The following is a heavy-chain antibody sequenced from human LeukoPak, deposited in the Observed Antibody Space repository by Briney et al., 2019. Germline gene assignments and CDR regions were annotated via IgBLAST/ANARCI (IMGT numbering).Heavy chain of an antibody. D-gene: IGHD2-8*02. V-gene: IGHV3-30*02. CDR1: GFTFRNYG. CDR3: AKDPGASVSGFYMDV. J-gene: IGHJ6*03. CDR2: IWSDGNNR. Sequence: PGGSLRLSCAASGFTFRNYGMHWVRQAKGKGLEWVSIIWSDGNNRFYADSVKGRFTISRDNSKNMLYLQMDTLRAEDTALYYCAKDPGASVSGFYMDVWGKGTTVIVSS.